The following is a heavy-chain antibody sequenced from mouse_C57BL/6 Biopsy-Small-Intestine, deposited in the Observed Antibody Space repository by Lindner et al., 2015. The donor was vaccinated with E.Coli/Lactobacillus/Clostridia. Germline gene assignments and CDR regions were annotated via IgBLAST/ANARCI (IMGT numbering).Heavy chain of an antibody. Sequence: SVKVSCKASGYTFTNYYMHWVRQAPGQGLEWLGWIHPESGGTRYPQRFQGRVTLTRDTSISTAYMELSGLTSDDTAVYSCARMTGYGSGSYSFFDYWGQGTPVTVSS. V-gene: IGHV1-84*02. CDR1: GYTFTNYY. J-gene: IGHJ4*01. CDR3: ARMTGYGSGSYSFFDY. D-gene: IGHD1-1*02. CDR2: IHPESGGT.